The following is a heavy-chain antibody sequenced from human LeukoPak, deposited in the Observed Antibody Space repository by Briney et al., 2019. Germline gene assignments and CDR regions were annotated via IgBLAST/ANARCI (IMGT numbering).Heavy chain of an antibody. CDR3: AKGQERESRLDS. V-gene: IGHV3-23*01. D-gene: IGHD1-1*01. CDR1: GFNINTYT. Sequence: PGQFLRLSCDASGFNINTYTMYWVRQAPGQGLEWVSGIRNSDGMTYYADSVRGRFTISTDNFKNTLYLQMNSLRAEDTALYYCAKGQERESRLDSWGQGTLVTVS. CDR2: IRNSDGMT. J-gene: IGHJ4*02.